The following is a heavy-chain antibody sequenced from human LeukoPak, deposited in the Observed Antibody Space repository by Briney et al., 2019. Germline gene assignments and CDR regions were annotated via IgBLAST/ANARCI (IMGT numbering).Heavy chain of an antibody. V-gene: IGHV7-4-1*02. CDR2: FDTNTGSP. J-gene: IGHJ4*02. CDR3: TRGRDTTGYCVY. D-gene: IGHD3-22*01. CDR1: GYTFTNYT. Sequence: ASVKVSCKASGYTFTNYTINWVRLAPGQGREWMGGFDTNTGSPTYAQGFAGRFVFSLDTSVTTTYLQLSSLKAEDTAVYYCTRGRDTTGYCVYWGQGPLVTVSS.